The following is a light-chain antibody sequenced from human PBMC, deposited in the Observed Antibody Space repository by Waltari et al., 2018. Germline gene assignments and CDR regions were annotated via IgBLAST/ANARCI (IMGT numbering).Light chain of an antibody. CDR1: SSDVGRYNY. Sequence: QSAQTQPPSVSGSPGQSLTLSCTGTSSDVGRYNYVSWYHHHPGKVPTLLIFDVIYRPSGVSDRFSGSKSGNTASLTISGLRADDEADYYCLSFSAVGTRVFGTGTRVTVL. J-gene: IGLJ1*01. CDR2: DVI. V-gene: IGLV2-14*03. CDR3: LSFSAVGTRV.